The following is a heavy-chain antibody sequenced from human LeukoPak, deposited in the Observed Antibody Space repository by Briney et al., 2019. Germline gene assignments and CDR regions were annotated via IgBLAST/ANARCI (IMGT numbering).Heavy chain of an antibody. CDR2: IYYSGST. D-gene: IGHD5-24*01. Sequence: SETLSLTCTVSGGSISSYYWSWIRQTPGKGLERIRYIYYSGSTNYNPSLKSRVTISVDTSKNQFSLKLTSVTAADTAVYYCARGLLDGYTHPAAFDIWGPGTMVTVSS. CDR1: GGSISSYY. V-gene: IGHV4-59*01. J-gene: IGHJ3*02. CDR3: ARGLLDGYTHPAAFDI.